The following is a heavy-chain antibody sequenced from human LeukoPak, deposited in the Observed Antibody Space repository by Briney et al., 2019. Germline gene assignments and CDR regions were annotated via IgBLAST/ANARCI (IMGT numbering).Heavy chain of an antibody. J-gene: IGHJ4*02. D-gene: IGHD4-17*01. CDR3: ARTPDYGDATCFDY. V-gene: IGHV1-18*01. CDR1: GYTFTSYG. CDR2: ISAYNGNT. Sequence: GASVKVSCKASGYTFTSYGISWVRQAPGQGLEWMGWISAYNGNTNYAQKLQGRVTMTTDTSTSTAYMEMRSLRSDDTAVYYCARTPDYGDATCFDYWGQGTLVTVSS.